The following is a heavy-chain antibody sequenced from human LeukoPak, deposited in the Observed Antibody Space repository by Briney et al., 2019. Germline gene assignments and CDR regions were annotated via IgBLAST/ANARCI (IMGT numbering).Heavy chain of an antibody. CDR1: GGSFSGYY. V-gene: IGHV4-34*01. CDR2: INHSGST. CDR3: ARVGVTTVTPSDAFDI. D-gene: IGHD4-17*01. J-gene: IGHJ3*02. Sequence: SETLSLTCAVDGGSFSGYYWSWIRQPPGKGLEWIGEINHSGSTNYNPSLKSRVTISVDTSKNQFSLKLSSVTAADTAVYYCARVGVTTVTPSDAFDIWGQGTMVTVSS.